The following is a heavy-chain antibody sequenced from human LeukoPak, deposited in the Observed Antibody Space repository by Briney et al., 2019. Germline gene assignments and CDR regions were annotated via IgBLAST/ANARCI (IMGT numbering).Heavy chain of an antibody. CDR3: ARAGRGLLDY. Sequence: PGGSLRLSCAASGFTFSSYSMNWVRQAPGKGLEWVSSISSSSSYIYYADSVKGRFTISRDNGKNSLYLQMNSLRAEDTAVYYCARAGRGLLDYWGQGTLVTVSS. CDR2: ISSSSSYI. V-gene: IGHV3-21*01. CDR1: GFTFSSYS. J-gene: IGHJ4*02. D-gene: IGHD3/OR15-3a*01.